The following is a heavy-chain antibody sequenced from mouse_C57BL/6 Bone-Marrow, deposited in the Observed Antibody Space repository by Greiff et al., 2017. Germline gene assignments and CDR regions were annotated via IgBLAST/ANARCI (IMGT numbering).Heavy chain of an antibody. V-gene: IGHV1-26*01. D-gene: IGHD1-1*01. J-gene: IGHJ1*03. CDR3: ARDYYGSSWYFDV. CDR1: GYTFTDYY. CDR2: INPNNGGT. Sequence: EVQLQQSGPELVKPGASVKISCKASGYTFTDYYINWVKESHGWSLEWIGDINPNNGGTSYNQKFKGKATLTVDKSSSTAYMELRRLTSEDSAVYYCARDYYGSSWYFDVWGTGTTVTVSS.